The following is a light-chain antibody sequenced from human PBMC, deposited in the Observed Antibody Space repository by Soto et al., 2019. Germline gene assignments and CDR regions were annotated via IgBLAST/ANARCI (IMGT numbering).Light chain of an antibody. CDR1: QSVRSNY. J-gene: IGKJ2*01. Sequence: ETVLTQSPGTVSLSPGERATLSCTTSQSVRSNYLAWYQQKPVQAPRLLIYGVFNRATGIPDRFSGSGSGTDFTLTISGLEPEDSAVYYCQHYDGSPRTFRQGAKVEI. CDR2: GVF. V-gene: IGKV3-20*01. CDR3: QHYDGSPRT.